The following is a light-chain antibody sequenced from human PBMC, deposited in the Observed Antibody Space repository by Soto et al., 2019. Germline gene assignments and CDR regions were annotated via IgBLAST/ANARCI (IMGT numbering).Light chain of an antibody. CDR3: QQYNNWPLT. CDR1: QSVSSN. Sequence: EIVITQSPSTVSFSPRERSTLSCRASQSVSSNLAWYQQKPGQAPRLLISGASTRATGVPARFSGSGSGTEFTLTITSLQSEDFAVYCCQQYNNWPLTFGPGTRLEI. CDR2: GAS. V-gene: IGKV3D-15*01. J-gene: IGKJ5*01.